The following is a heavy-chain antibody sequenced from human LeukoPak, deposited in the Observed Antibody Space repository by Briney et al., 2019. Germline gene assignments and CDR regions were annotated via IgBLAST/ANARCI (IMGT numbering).Heavy chain of an antibody. J-gene: IGHJ4*02. Sequence: SETLSLTCAVSGGSISSSNWWSWVRQPPGKGLEWIGEIYHSGSTNYNPSLKSRVTISVDKSKNQFSLKLSSVTAADTAVYYCATGGSWGEYPQFDYWGQGTLVTVSS. CDR3: ATGGSWGEYPQFDY. CDR2: IYHSGST. D-gene: IGHD6-13*01. CDR1: GGSISSSNW. V-gene: IGHV4-4*02.